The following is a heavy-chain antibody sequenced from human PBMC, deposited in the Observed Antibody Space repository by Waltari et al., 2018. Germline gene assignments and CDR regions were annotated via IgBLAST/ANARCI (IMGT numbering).Heavy chain of an antibody. Sequence: EVQLLESGGGLVRPGGSLRLSCAASGFTFTSYAMSWVRQAPGRGLEWISAIRGSGGSTYYAESVKGRFTISRDNSKNTLYLQMNSLRAEDTAVYYCAKDQGYGSWGQGTLVTVSS. J-gene: IGHJ5*02. D-gene: IGHD4-17*01. CDR2: IRGSGGST. CDR1: GFTFTSYA. V-gene: IGHV3-23*01. CDR3: AKDQGYGS.